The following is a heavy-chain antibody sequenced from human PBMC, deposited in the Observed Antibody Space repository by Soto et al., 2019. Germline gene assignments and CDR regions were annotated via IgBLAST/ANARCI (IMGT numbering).Heavy chain of an antibody. J-gene: IGHJ4*02. CDR2: TYYRSSWST. CDR3: ARATSVDVGVRHYYFDY. D-gene: IGHD2-8*01. Sequence: SHTLSLTCVISGYSVSGNSVVWNWIRQSPSRGLEWLGRTYYRSSWSTTYALSMKSRMTINPDTSKNQFSLQLNSVTPEDTAVYYCARATSVDVGVRHYYFDYWGQGTLVTVSS. V-gene: IGHV6-1*01. CDR1: GYSVSGNSVV.